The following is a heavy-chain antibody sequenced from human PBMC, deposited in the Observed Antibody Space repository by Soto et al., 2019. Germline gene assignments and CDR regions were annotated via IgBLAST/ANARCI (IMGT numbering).Heavy chain of an antibody. CDR3: ARQDYGDYGGMDV. CDR2: IYYSGST. D-gene: IGHD4-17*01. V-gene: IGHV4-30-4*01. J-gene: IGHJ6*02. Sequence: SETLSLTCTVSGGSISSGDYYWSWIRQPPGKGLEWIGYIYYSGSTYYNPSLKSRVTISVDTSKNQFSLKLSPVTAADTAVYYCARQDYGDYGGMDVWGQGTTVTVSS. CDR1: GGSISSGDYY.